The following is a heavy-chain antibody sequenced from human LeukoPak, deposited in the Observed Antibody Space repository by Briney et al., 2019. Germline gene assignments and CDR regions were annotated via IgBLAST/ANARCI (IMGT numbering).Heavy chain of an antibody. CDR1: GGSFNGYY. D-gene: IGHD5-18*01. V-gene: IGHV4-34*01. J-gene: IGHJ4*02. Sequence: SETLSLTCAVYGGSFNGYYWGWIRQPPGKGLEWIGSIYYSGSTYYNPSLKSRVTISVDTSKNQFSLKLSSVTAADTAVYYCARDGGYSYGYNFDYWGQGTLVTVSS. CDR3: ARDGGYSYGYNFDY. CDR2: IYYSGST.